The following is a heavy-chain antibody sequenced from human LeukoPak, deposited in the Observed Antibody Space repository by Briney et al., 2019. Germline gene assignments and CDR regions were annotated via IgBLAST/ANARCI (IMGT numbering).Heavy chain of an antibody. CDR3: ARGVLRYFDWLFPRYYYYYMDV. J-gene: IGHJ6*03. CDR1: GYTFTSYG. Sequence: ASVKVSCKASGYTFTSYGISWVRQAPGQGREWMGWISAYNGNTNYAQKLQGRVTMTTDTSTSTAYMELSSLRSEDTAVYYCARGVLRYFDWLFPRYYYYYMDVWGKGTTVTISS. CDR2: ISAYNGNT. D-gene: IGHD3-9*01. V-gene: IGHV1-18*01.